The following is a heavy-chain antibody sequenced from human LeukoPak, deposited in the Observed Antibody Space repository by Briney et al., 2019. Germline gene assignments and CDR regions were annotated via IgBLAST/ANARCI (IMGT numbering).Heavy chain of an antibody. CDR1: GFKFDDYS. CDR2: IYSGGST. V-gene: IGHV3-53*01. Sequence: PGGSLRLSCAASGFKFDDYSMHWVRQAPGKGLEWVSVIYSGGSTYYADSVKGRFTISRDNSKNTLYLQMNSLRAEDTAVYYCARGHYYYYYMDVWGKGTTVTISS. CDR3: ARGHYYYYYMDV. J-gene: IGHJ6*03.